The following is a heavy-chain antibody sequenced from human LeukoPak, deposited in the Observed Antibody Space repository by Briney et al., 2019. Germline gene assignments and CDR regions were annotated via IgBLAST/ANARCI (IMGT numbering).Heavy chain of an antibody. CDR3: STPPGY. J-gene: IGHJ4*02. CDR1: GYTFVDYF. CDR2: IDPEDGET. Sequence: VKVSCKISGYTFVDYFMHWVRQAPGKGFEWMGLIDPEDGETKYAEKFQGRITINADTSIDTAYLELSSLTSADAAMYFCSTPPGYWGQGTLVTVSS. V-gene: IGHV1-69-2*01.